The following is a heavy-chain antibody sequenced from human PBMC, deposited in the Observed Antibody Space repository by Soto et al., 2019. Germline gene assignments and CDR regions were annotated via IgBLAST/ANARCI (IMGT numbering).Heavy chain of an antibody. V-gene: IGHV3-73*02. CDR2: VRNRANSYAT. D-gene: IGHD3-10*01. Sequence: EVQLVESGGGLVQPGESLKLSCAASGFTFSRSAIHWVRQASGKGLEWVGRVRNRANSYATTYAASLEGRITISRDDSKDTAFLQMNSLKIEDTAIYYCMADLGELSGHYFDYLGQGTQVTVSA. CDR1: GFTFSRSA. J-gene: IGHJ4*02. CDR3: MADLGELSGHYFDY.